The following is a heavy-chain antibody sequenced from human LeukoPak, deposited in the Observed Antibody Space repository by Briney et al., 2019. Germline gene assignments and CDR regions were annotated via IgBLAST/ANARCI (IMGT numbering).Heavy chain of an antibody. CDR3: ATQTYYDFWSGYYGDWYSDL. D-gene: IGHD3-3*01. CDR2: IYYSGST. CDR1: GGSISSYY. V-gene: IGHV4-59*01. J-gene: IGHJ2*01. Sequence: SETLSLTCTVSGGSISSYYWSWIRQPPGKGLEWIGYIYYSGSTNYNPSLKSRVTISVDTSKNQFSLKLSSVTAADTAVYYCATQTYYDFWSGYYGDWYSDLWGRGTLVTVSS.